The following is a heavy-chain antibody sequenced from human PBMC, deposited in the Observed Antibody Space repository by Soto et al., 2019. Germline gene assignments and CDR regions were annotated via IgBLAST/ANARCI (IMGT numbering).Heavy chain of an antibody. CDR1: GGTFSSYA. CDR3: AGQQVQLWRTGENYYYYYGMDV. J-gene: IGHJ6*02. CDR2: IIPIFGTA. V-gene: IGHV1-69*01. D-gene: IGHD6-19*01. Sequence: QVQLVQSGAEVKKPGSSVKVSCKASGGTFSSYAISWVRQAPGQGLEWMGGIIPIFGTANYAQKFQGRVTITADDSTSTAYMELSSMRSEDTAVYYCAGQQVQLWRTGENYYYYYGMDVWGQGTTVTVSS.